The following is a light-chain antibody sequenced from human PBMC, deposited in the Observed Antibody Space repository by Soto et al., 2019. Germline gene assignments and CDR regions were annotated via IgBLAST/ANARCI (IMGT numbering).Light chain of an antibody. J-gene: IGKJ5*01. V-gene: IGKV1-5*01. CDR2: DAS. CDR3: QQYSHLIT. Sequence: EIEMTQSPSTLSASVGDRVTITCRASQRLTTWLAWYQQRPGKAPKLLIYDASNLETGVPSRFSGSGSGTDFTFTISSLQPEDIATYYCQQYSHLITFGQGTRLEIK. CDR1: QRLTTW.